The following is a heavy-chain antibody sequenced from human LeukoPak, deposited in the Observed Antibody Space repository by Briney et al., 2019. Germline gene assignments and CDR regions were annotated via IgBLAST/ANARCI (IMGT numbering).Heavy chain of an antibody. Sequence: PSGTLSLTCAVSGGSISSSNWWSWVRQPPGKGLEWIGEIYHSGSTNYNPSLKSRVTISVDKSKNQFSLKLSSVTAADTAVYYCARQPYGSGSYYKYWGQGTLVTVSS. CDR2: IYHSGST. CDR1: GGSISSSNW. V-gene: IGHV4-4*02. J-gene: IGHJ4*02. CDR3: ARQPYGSGSYYKY. D-gene: IGHD3-10*01.